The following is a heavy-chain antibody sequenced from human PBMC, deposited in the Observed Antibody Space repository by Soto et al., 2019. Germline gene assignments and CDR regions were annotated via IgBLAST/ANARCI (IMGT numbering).Heavy chain of an antibody. CDR2: VSSDSENI. J-gene: IGHJ4*02. CDR3: ARKKGGNYPFDY. Sequence: GGSVRLACVASGFTFSSYSFSWVRQAPGKGLEWVAVVSSDSENIYYADSVKGRFSISRDNSRDTLYLQMNSLRAEDTAVYFCARKKGGNYPFDYWGQGTLVTVSS. V-gene: IGHV3-23*01. D-gene: IGHD1-26*01. CDR1: GFTFSSYS.